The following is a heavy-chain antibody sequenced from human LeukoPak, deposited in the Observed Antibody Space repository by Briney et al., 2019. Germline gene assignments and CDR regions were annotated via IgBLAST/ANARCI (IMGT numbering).Heavy chain of an antibody. CDR3: ARRSDWGNVFDI. V-gene: IGHV6-1*01. Sequence: SQTLSLTCAISGDSVSSNSAAWNWIRQSPSRGLGWLGRTYYRSKWYNDYAESVKSRITINPDTSKNHFSLQLNSVTPEDTAVYFCARRSDWGNVFDIWGQGTMVTVSS. CDR2: TYYRSKWYN. J-gene: IGHJ3*02. CDR1: GDSVSSNSAA. D-gene: IGHD7-27*01.